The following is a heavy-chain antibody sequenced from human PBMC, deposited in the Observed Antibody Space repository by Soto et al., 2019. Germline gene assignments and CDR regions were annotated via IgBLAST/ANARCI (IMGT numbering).Heavy chain of an antibody. Sequence: GGSLRLSCAASGFTFSNAWMSWVRQAPGKGLEWVGRIKSKTDGGTTDYAAPVKGRFTISRDDSKNTLYLQMNSLKTEDTAVYYCTTADIVVVVAATQGYYYYYYMDVWGKGTTVTVSS. CDR2: IKSKTDGGTT. CDR3: TTADIVVVVAATQGYYYYYYMDV. J-gene: IGHJ6*03. CDR1: GFTFSNAW. V-gene: IGHV3-15*01. D-gene: IGHD2-15*01.